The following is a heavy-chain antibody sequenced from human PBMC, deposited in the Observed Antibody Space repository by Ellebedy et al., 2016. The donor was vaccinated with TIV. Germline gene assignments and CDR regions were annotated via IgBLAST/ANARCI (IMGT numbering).Heavy chain of an antibody. V-gene: IGHV4-39*01. CDR1: GGSVSSSSYY. J-gene: IGHJ4*02. Sequence: MPSETLSLPCTVSGGSVSSSSYYWGWIRQPPGKGLEWLGTLYYGGSTYYNPSLKSRVTISVDTAKNQFSLKLSSVTAADTAVYYCARRKGDYTEDYFDSWGQGTLVTVSS. D-gene: IGHD4-17*01. CDR3: ARRKGDYTEDYFDS. CDR2: LYYGGST.